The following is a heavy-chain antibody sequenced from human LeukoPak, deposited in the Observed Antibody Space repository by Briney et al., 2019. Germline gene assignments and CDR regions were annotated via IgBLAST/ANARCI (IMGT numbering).Heavy chain of an antibody. CDR3: ARVDAYDGSGRR. Sequence: ASVKVSCKASGYTFTGYYMHWVRQAPGQGLEWMGRINPNSGGTNYAQKFQGRVTMTRDTSISTAYMEQSRLRSDDTAVYYCARVDAYDGSGRRWGQGTVVSVFS. D-gene: IGHD3-10*01. J-gene: IGHJ4*02. CDR2: INPNSGGT. V-gene: IGHV1-2*06. CDR1: GYTFTGYY.